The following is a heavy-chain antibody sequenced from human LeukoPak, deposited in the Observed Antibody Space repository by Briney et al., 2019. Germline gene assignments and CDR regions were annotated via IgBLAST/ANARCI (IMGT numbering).Heavy chain of an antibody. V-gene: IGHV3-48*03. D-gene: IGHD3-22*01. CDR1: GFTFSSYE. CDR3: ARDYYDSSGYYRD. CDR2: LSSSGSTL. J-gene: IGHJ4*02. Sequence: GGSLTLSCAASGFTFSSYEMNWVRQAPGKGLEWVSYLSSSGSTLYYADSVKGRFTIARDNAKNSLYLQMNSLRAEDTAVYYCARDYYDSSGYYRDWGQGTLVTVSS.